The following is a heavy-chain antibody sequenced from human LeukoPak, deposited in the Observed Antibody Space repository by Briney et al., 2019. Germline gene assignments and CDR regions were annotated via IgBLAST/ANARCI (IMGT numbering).Heavy chain of an antibody. J-gene: IGHJ4*02. CDR3: ASHLRYNWNEFDY. CDR2: VIPIFGTA. V-gene: IGHV1-69*05. CDR1: GGTFISYA. D-gene: IGHD1-1*01. Sequence: SVTVSFTSAGGTFISYAISWLRQAPGQGLEWMGGVIPIFGTANYAQEFQGRVTITTDESTSTAYMKLSSLRSEDTAVYYCASHLRYNWNEFDYWGQGTLVTVSS.